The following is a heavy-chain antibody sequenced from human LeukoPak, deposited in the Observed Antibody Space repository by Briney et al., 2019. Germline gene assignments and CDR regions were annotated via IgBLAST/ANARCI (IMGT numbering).Heavy chain of an antibody. Sequence: GESLKISCKGSGYSFSTYWIGWVRQMPGKGLWWMGTIYPGDSDTRYSPSFQGQVTISVDKSINIAYLQWSSLKASDSAIYYCARRASGNEFFEYWGQGTLVTVSS. CDR1: GYSFSTYW. J-gene: IGHJ4*02. CDR3: ARRASGNEFFEY. CDR2: IYPGDSDT. V-gene: IGHV5-51*01. D-gene: IGHD1-26*01.